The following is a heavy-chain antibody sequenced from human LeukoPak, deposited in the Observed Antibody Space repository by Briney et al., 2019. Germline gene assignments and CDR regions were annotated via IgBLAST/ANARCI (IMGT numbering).Heavy chain of an antibody. D-gene: IGHD5-18*01. CDR2: TNSDGSST. CDR1: GFTFSSYW. Sequence: HPGGSLRLSCAASGFTFSSYWIHWVRQAPGKGLVWVSRTNSDGSSTSYAASVKGRFTISRDNVKNTVYLQMNGLRAEDTAVYYCTRGGGGNSFGQFDSWGQGTLVTVSS. CDR3: TRGGGGNSFGQFDS. V-gene: IGHV3-74*01. J-gene: IGHJ4*02.